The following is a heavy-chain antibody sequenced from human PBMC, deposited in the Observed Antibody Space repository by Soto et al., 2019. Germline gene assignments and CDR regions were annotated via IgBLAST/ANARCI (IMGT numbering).Heavy chain of an antibody. CDR3: ARHFSRLSYYGSGSHWDYFDY. CDR1: GGSISSSSYY. D-gene: IGHD3-10*01. CDR2: IYYSGST. J-gene: IGHJ4*02. Sequence: SETLSLTCTVSGGSISSSSYYWGWIRQPPGKGLEWIGSIYYSGSTYYNPSLKSRVTISVDTSKNQFSLKLSSVTAADTAAYYCARHFSRLSYYGSGSHWDYFDYWGQGTLVTVSS. V-gene: IGHV4-39*01.